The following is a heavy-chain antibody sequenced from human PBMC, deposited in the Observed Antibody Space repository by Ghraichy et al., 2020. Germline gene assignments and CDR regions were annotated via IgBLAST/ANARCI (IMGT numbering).Heavy chain of an antibody. J-gene: IGHJ2*01. CDR1: GFTFSSYW. D-gene: IGHD6-6*01. V-gene: IGHV3-7*01. CDR2: IKQDGSEK. Sequence: GESLNISCAASGFTFSSYWMSWVRQAPGKGLEWVANIKQDGSEKYYVDSVKGRFTISRDNAKNSLYLQMNSLRAEDTAVYYCARGRSSSHLYWYFDLWGRGTLVTVSS. CDR3: ARGRSSSHLYWYFDL.